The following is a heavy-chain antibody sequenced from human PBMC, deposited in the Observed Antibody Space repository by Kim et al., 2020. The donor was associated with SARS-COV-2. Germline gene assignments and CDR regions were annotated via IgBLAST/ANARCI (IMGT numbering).Heavy chain of an antibody. D-gene: IGHD6-19*01. CDR1: GYTFTSYG. CDR3: ARDPPEKWLPDY. V-gene: IGHV1-18*01. J-gene: IGHJ4*02. Sequence: ASVKVSCKTSGYTFTSYGIGLLRQAPGQGLEWMAWINAYNGHTNHAQRFQDRVTMTIDSSTSTAYMELRSLTFDDTAVYYCARDPPEKWLPDYWGQGTLVIVSA. CDR2: INAYNGHT.